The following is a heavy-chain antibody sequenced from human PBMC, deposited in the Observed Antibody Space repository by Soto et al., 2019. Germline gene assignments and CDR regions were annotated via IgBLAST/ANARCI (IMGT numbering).Heavy chain of an antibody. V-gene: IGHV1-2*02. Sequence: QVQLVQSGAEVKKPGASVKVSCKASGYTFTSYYMHWVRQAPGQGLEWMGWINPDSGVTYYPHKFQDRVTMTRDTSISTAYMDRSRLTSDDTALYYCARDRVLRDVWGQGTTVIVSS. CDR3: ARDRVLRDV. J-gene: IGHJ6*02. CDR2: INPDSGVT. CDR1: GYTFTSYY.